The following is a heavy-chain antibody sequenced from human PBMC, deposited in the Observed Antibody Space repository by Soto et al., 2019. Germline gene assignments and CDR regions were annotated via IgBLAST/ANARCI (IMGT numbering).Heavy chain of an antibody. Sequence: SVKVSCKASGGTFSSYAISWVRQAPGQGLEWMGGIIPIFGTANYAQKFQGRVTITADKSTSTAYMELSSLRSEDTAVYYCATDPGLGGYYYGMDVWGRGTTVSVSS. J-gene: IGHJ6*02. V-gene: IGHV1-69*06. D-gene: IGHD6-6*01. CDR1: GGTFSSYA. CDR2: IIPIFGTA. CDR3: ATDPGLGGYYYGMDV.